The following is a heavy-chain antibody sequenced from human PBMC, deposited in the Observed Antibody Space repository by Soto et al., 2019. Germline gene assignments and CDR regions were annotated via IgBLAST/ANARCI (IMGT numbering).Heavy chain of an antibody. V-gene: IGHV2-5*02. CDR2: IYWDDDK. CDR3: AHGDLAYCGGDRSYFDY. D-gene: IGHD2-21*02. Sequence: QITLKESGPTLVKPTQPLTLTCTFPGFSLSTSGVGVGWIRQPPGKALEWLALIYWDDDKRYSPSLKSRLTITKDTSKNQVTLKMTNMDPVDTATYYGAHGDLAYCGGDRSYFDYWGQVTLVTVSS. CDR1: GFSLSTSGVG. J-gene: IGHJ4*02.